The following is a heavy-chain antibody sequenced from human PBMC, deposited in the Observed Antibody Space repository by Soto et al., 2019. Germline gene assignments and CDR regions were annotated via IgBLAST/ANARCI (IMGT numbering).Heavy chain of an antibody. J-gene: IGHJ4*02. CDR1: GYTFSDSA. CDR2: IRSKANNYAT. D-gene: IGHD1-26*01. Sequence: EVQLVESGGGLVQPGGSLKLSCVASGYTFSDSAMHWVRQASGKGLEWVGRIRSKANNYATVYAASVKGRFTISRDDSKNTAYLQMNSMKTEDTAVYYGARLWSAREPNFDSWGQGTQVSVSS. V-gene: IGHV3-73*02. CDR3: ARLWSAREPNFDS.